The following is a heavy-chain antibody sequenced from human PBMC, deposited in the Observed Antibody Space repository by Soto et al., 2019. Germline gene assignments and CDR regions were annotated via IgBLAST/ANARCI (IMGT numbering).Heavy chain of an antibody. CDR1: GDSVSSNSAA. V-gene: IGHV6-1*01. D-gene: IGHD6-13*01. CDR2: TYYRSKWYN. Sequence: SQTLSLTCAISGDSVSSNSAAWNWIRQSPSRGLEWLGRTYYRSKWYNDYAVSVKSRITINPDTSKNQFSLQLNSVTPEDTAVYYCARARAAAGTKNPTHFDYRGQGTLVTVSS. J-gene: IGHJ4*02. CDR3: ARARAAAGTKNPTHFDY.